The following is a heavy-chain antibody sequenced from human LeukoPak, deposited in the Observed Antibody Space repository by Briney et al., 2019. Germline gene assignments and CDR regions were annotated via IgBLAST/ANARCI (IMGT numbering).Heavy chain of an antibody. D-gene: IGHD6-19*01. CDR1: GGTFSSYA. J-gene: IGHJ4*02. V-gene: IGHV1-69*13. CDR3: AGQIVAGPFYFDY. CDR2: IIPIFGTA. Sequence: ASVKVSCKASGGTFSSYAISWVRQAPGQGLGWMGGIIPIFGTANYAQKFQGRVTITADESTSTAYMELSSLRSEDTAVYYCAGQIVAGPFYFDYWGQGTLVTVSS.